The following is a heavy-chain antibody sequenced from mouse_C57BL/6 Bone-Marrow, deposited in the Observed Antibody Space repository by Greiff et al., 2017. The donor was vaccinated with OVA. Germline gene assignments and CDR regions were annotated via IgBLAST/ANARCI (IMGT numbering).Heavy chain of an antibody. CDR1: DSEVFPIAY. CDR2: ILPSIGRT. D-gene: IGHD1-1*01. J-gene: IGHJ1*03. CDR3: ARDYYGSSYWYFDV. Sequence: QVQLQQSGSELRSPGSSVKLSCKDFDSEVFPIAYMSWVRQKPGHGFEWIGGILPSIGRTIYGEKFEDKATLDADTLPNTAYVELNSLTSEDSAIYYCARDYYGSSYWYFDVWGTGTTVTVSS. V-gene: IGHV15-2*01.